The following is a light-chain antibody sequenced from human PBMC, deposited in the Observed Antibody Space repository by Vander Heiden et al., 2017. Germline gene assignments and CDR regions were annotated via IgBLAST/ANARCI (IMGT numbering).Light chain of an antibody. CDR3: QQRRNWPPLT. J-gene: IGKJ4*01. Sequence: EIVLTQSPATLSLSPGERVTLSCRASQSVSSYLAWYQQKPGQAPRLLIYDASNRATGIPARFTGSGSGTDFTLTISSLEPEDFAVYYCQQRRNWPPLTFGGGTKVXIK. V-gene: IGKV3-11*01. CDR1: QSVSSY. CDR2: DAS.